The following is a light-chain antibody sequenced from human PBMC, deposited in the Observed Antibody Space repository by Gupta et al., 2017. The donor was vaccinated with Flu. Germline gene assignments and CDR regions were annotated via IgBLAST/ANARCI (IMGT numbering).Light chain of an antibody. CDR3: QYRRTWHT. V-gene: IGKV3-11*01. Sequence: EIVLTQSPATLSLSPGERATLPCRASQSVSSYLDWYQEKPGQAPRLLIYVASNSATGIPDRFSGSGDVTDFTLTSRRREPEHCAVDYVQYRRTWHTFGQGTQLEIK. J-gene: IGKJ5*01. CDR2: VAS. CDR1: QSVSSY.